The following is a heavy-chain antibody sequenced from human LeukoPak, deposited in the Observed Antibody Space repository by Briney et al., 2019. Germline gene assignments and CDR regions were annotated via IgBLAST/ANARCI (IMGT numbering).Heavy chain of an antibody. CDR1: GFTVSTNF. D-gene: IGHD4/OR15-4a*01. CDR3: ARRAGAYSHPYDY. V-gene: IGHV3-66*04. J-gene: IGHJ4*02. CDR2: IYTDGSI. Sequence: GGSLRLSCAASGFTVSTNFMSWVRQAPGKGLEWVSIIYTDGSIYYAESVKDRFTISRDNSRNTLYLQMNSLRAEDTAVYYCARRAGAYSHPYDYWGQGTLVTVSS.